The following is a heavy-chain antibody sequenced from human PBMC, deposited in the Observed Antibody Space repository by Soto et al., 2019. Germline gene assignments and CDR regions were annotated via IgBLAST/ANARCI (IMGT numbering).Heavy chain of an antibody. CDR1: GYTFTSYD. CDR3: ARAVSSWYYYYGMDV. Sequence: SVKVSCKASGYTFTSYDINWVRQATGQGLEWMGWMNPNSGNTGYAQKFQGRVTMTRNTSISTAYMELSSLRSEDTAVYYCARAVSSWYYYYGMDVCGHGSTVTVS. V-gene: IGHV1-8*01. J-gene: IGHJ6*02. D-gene: IGHD6-13*01. CDR2: MNPNSGNT.